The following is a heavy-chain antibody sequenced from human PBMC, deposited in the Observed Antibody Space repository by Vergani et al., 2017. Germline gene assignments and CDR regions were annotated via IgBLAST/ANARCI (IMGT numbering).Heavy chain of an antibody. CDR1: GYTFTGYY. CDR2: INPNSGGT. D-gene: IGHD6-19*01. Sequence: QVQLVQSGAEVKKPGASVKVSCKASGYTFTGYYMHWVRQAPGQGLEWMGWINPNSGGTNYAQKFQGRVTMTRDTSISTAYMELSRLRSEDTAVYYCAREGYTSSGWSNLNFDYWGQGTLVTVSS. J-gene: IGHJ4*02. CDR3: AREGYTSSGWSNLNFDY. V-gene: IGHV1-2*02.